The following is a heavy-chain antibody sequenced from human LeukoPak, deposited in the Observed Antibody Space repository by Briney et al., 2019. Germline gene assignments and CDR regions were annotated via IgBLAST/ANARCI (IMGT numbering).Heavy chain of an antibody. Sequence: PGGSLRLSCAASGFTFSDHYMDWVRQAPGKGLEWVGRSRNRANSYTTEYAASVKGRFTISRDDSKNSLYLQMNSLRAEDAAVYFCAKAPVTSCRGAHCYPFDSWGQGTLVTVSS. CDR3: AKAPVTSCRGAHCYPFDS. V-gene: IGHV3-72*01. CDR1: GFTFSDHY. D-gene: IGHD2-21*01. J-gene: IGHJ4*02. CDR2: SRNRANSYTT.